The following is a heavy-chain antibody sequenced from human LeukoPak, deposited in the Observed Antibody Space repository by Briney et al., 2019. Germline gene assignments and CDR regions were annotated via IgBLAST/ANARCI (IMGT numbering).Heavy chain of an antibody. J-gene: IGHJ5*02. CDR1: GFTFSSYE. CDR3: ARSAGTWFDP. CDR2: ISSSGSTI. D-gene: IGHD1-1*01. Sequence: GGSLRLSRAASGFTFSSYEMNWVRQAPGKGLEWVSYISSSGSTIYYADSVKGRFTISRDNAKNSLYLQMNSLRVEDTAVYYCARSAGTWFDPWGQGTLVTVSS. V-gene: IGHV3-48*03.